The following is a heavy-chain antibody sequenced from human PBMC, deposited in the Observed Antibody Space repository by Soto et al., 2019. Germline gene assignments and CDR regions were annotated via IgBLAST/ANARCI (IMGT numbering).Heavy chain of an antibody. J-gene: IGHJ5*02. D-gene: IGHD6-19*01. Sequence: EVQLLESGGGLVQPGGSLRLSCAASGFTFSSYAMTWVRQAPGKGLEWVSDISAGGGSTYYADSVKGRFTVSKDKSKNTLNLQMNNLRAEDTAVYYCAKELYKSGGSTWFDPRGQGTLVIVSS. V-gene: IGHV3-23*01. CDR3: AKELYKSGGSTWFDP. CDR1: GFTFSSYA. CDR2: ISAGGGST.